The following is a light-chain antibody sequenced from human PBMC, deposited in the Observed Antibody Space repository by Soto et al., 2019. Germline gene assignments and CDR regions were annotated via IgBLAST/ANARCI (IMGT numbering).Light chain of an antibody. J-gene: IGKJ1*01. CDR1: QGIRND. CDR3: LLHKSYVWT. CDR2: AAS. V-gene: IGKV1-17*01. Sequence: EIQMTQSPSSLSASVGDRVTITCRASQGIRNDLSWYQQKPGKAPKRLIYAASSLQGGVPSRFSGSGSGTEFTLTITSLQPEDFATYYCLLHKSYVWTFGQGTKVDI.